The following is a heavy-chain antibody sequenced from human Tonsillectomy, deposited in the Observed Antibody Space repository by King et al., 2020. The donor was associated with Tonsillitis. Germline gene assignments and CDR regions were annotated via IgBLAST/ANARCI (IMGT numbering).Heavy chain of an antibody. V-gene: IGHV1-18*01. CDR1: GYTFTSYS. Sequence: VQLVESGAEVKKPGASVKVSCKASGYTFTSYSISWVRQAPGQGLEWMGWISAYNGNTNYAQKFQGRVTMTTDTSTSTAYMELRSLRSDDTAVYYCARGSPIVVVKDAFDIWGQGTMVTVSS. CDR2: ISAYNGNT. J-gene: IGHJ3*02. D-gene: IGHD3-22*01. CDR3: ARGSPIVVVKDAFDI.